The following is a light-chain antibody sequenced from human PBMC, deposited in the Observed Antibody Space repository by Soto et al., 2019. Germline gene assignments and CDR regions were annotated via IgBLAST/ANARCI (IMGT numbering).Light chain of an antibody. CDR1: QSVSSNY. V-gene: IGKV3-20*01. CDR2: GAS. CDR3: QQYGSSPLT. Sequence: EIVLAQSPGTLSLSPGERATLSCRASQSVSSNYLAWYQQKPGQAPRLLIYGASSRATGIPDRFSGSGSGTDFTLTISRLEPEDFAVYYCQQYGSSPLTFDGETKVEIK. J-gene: IGKJ4*01.